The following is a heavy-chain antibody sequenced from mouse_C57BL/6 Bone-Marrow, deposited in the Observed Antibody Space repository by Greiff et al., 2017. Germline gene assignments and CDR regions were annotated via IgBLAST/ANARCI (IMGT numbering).Heavy chain of an antibody. J-gene: IGHJ4*01. D-gene: IGHD1-1*01. CDR2: IYPRSGNT. CDR1: GYTFTSYG. Sequence: QVQLQQSGAELARPGASVKLSCKASGYTFTSYGISWVKQRTGQGLEWIGEIYPRSGNTYYNEKFKGKATLTADKSSSTAYMGLRSLTSEDSAVYFCASPYGSRHPPGGKGTSVTVFS. V-gene: IGHV1-81*01. CDR3: ASPYGSRHPP.